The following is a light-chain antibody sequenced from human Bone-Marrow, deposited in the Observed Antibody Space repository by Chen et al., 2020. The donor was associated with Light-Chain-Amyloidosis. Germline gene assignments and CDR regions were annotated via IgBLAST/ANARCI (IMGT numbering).Light chain of an antibody. J-gene: IGLJ2*01. CDR2: DDS. V-gene: IGLV3-21*02. CDR1: NIGSTS. Sequence: SYVLTQPSSVSVAPGQTATIACGGNNIGSTSVHWYQQTPGQAPLLVVYDDSDRPSGIPERFSGSNSGNTATRTISRVETGDEADYDCQVWDRSSERPVFGGGTKLTVL. CDR3: QVWDRSSERPV.